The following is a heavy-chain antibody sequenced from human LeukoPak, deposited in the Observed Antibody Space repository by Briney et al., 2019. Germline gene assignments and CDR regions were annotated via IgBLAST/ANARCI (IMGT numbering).Heavy chain of an antibody. CDR3: ARVGQFLRPFDY. Sequence: GGSLRLSCAASGFPFSSYEMNWVRQAPGKGLEWVSYISSSGSTIYYADFVKGRFTISRDNAQNSLYLQMNSLRAEDTAVYYCARVGQFLRPFDYWGQGTLVTVSS. V-gene: IGHV3-48*03. CDR2: ISSSGSTI. CDR1: GFPFSSYE. J-gene: IGHJ4*02. D-gene: IGHD3-3*01.